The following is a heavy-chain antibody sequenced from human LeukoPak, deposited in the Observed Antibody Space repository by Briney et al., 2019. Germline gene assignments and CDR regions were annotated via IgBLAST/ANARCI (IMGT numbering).Heavy chain of an antibody. CDR2: ISAYNGNT. J-gene: IGHJ4*02. D-gene: IGHD3-22*01. V-gene: IGHV1-18*01. CDR3: AKPPYDSSGYYQSTFDY. CDR1: GYTFTSYG. Sequence: ASVKVSCKASGYTFTSYGISWVRQAPGQGLEWMGWISAYNGNTNYAQKPQGRVTMTTDTSTSTAYMELRSLRAEDTAVYYCAKPPYDSSGYYQSTFDYWGQGTLVTVSS.